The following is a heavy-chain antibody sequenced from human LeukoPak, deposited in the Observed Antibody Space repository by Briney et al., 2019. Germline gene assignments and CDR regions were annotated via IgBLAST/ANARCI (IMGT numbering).Heavy chain of an antibody. V-gene: IGHV4-34*01. CDR2: INHSGST. CDR1: GGSFSGYY. Sequence: SETLSLTCAVYGGSFSGYYWSWIRQPPGKGLEWIGEINHSGSTNYNPSLKSRVTISVDTPKNQFSLKLSSVTAADTAVYYCARSRVLWLYIDYWGQGTLVTVSS. D-gene: IGHD2-2*01. CDR3: ARSRVLWLYIDY. J-gene: IGHJ4*02.